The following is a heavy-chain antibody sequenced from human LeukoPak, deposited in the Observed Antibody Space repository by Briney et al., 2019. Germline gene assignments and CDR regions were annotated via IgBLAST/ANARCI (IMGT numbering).Heavy chain of an antibody. CDR3: ARPITGAGTDLGY. CDR2: IYTGDSDT. V-gene: IGHV5-51*01. D-gene: IGHD6-13*01. CDR1: GYTFTSFF. Sequence: GESLEISCKASGYTFTSFFIGWVRQMPGQGLEWMGIIYTGDSDTRYSPSFQGQVTISVDKSISTAYLQWRSLEASDTAIYYCARPITGAGTDLGYWGQGTLVTVSS. J-gene: IGHJ4*02.